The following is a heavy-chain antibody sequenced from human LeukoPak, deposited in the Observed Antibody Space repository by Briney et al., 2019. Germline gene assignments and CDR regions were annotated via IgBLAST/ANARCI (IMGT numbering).Heavy chain of an antibody. V-gene: IGHV4-38-2*02. Sequence: SETLSLTCTVSGYSISTDYYWGWIRQPPGKGLEWIGTIYHSGSTYCNPSLKSRVTISVDTSKNQFSLKVSSVTAADTAVYYCARYDVWGTYRAFDYWGQGTLVTVSS. J-gene: IGHJ4*02. CDR2: IYHSGST. CDR3: ARYDVWGTYRAFDY. CDR1: GYSISTDYY. D-gene: IGHD3-16*02.